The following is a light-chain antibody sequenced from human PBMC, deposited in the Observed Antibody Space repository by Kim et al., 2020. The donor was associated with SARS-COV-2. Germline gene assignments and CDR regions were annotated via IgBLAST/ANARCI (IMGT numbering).Light chain of an antibody. J-gene: IGLJ3*02. CDR1: SSNIGAGYD. CDR3: QSYDSSLSGWV. V-gene: IGLV1-40*01. CDR2: GNS. Sequence: QSALTQPPSVSGAPGQRVTISCTGSSSNIGAGYDVHWYQQLPGTAPKLLIYGNSNRPSGVPDRFSGSKSGTSASLAGLQAEDEADYYCQSYDSSLSGWVFGGGTQLTVL.